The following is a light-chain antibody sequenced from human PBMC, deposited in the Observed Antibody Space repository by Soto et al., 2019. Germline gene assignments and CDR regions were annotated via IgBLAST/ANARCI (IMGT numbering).Light chain of an antibody. CDR2: SAS. CDR3: QQYTNWHPYT. Sequence: EIVMTQSPATLSVSPGERATLSCRASQSVSSDLAWYQQKPGQAPRLLIYSASTRATGIPARFSGSGSGTEFTLTISSLQSEDFAVYYCQQYTNWHPYTFGQGTKLEIK. J-gene: IGKJ2*01. V-gene: IGKV3-15*01. CDR1: QSVSSD.